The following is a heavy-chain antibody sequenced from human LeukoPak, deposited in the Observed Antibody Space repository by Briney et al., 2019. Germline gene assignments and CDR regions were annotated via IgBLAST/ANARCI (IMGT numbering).Heavy chain of an antibody. Sequence: SQTLSLTCTVSGGSISSGSYYWSWIRPPAGKGLEWIGRIYTSGSTNYNPPLKSRVTISVDTSKNQFSLKLSSVTAADTAVYYCARVTTGGYYNCWGQGTLVTVSS. J-gene: IGHJ4*02. CDR3: ARVTTGGYYNC. D-gene: IGHD3-22*01. CDR2: IYTSGST. CDR1: GGSISSGSYY. V-gene: IGHV4-61*02.